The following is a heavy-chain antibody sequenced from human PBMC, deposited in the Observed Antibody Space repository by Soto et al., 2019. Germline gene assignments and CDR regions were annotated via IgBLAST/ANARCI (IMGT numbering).Heavy chain of an antibody. CDR2: IIPILGIA. CDR1: GGTFSSYT. V-gene: IGHV1-69*02. D-gene: IGHD4-17*01. J-gene: IGHJ2*01. Sequence: QVQLVQSGAEVKKPGSSVKVSCKASGGTFSSYTISWVRQAPGQGLEWMGRIIPILGIANDAQKFQGRVTITADKSXXTXYXXLSSLRSEDTAVYYCASRLNNDDYGGNSFSWYFDLWGRGTLVTVSS. CDR3: ASRLNNDDYGGNSFSWYFDL.